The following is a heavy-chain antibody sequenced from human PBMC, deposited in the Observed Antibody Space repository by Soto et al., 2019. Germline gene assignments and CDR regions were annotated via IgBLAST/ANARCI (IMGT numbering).Heavy chain of an antibody. CDR2: ISSSSSYT. D-gene: IGHD6-13*01. J-gene: IGHJ4*02. CDR3: ARDGDSSSCFDY. CDR1: GFTFSDYY. Sequence: QVQLVESGGGLVKPGGSLRLSCAASGFTFSDYYMSWIRQAPGKGLEWVSYISSSSSYTNYADSVKGRFTISRDNAKNSLYLQMNSLRAEDTAVYYCARDGDSSSCFDYWGQGTLVTVSS. V-gene: IGHV3-11*05.